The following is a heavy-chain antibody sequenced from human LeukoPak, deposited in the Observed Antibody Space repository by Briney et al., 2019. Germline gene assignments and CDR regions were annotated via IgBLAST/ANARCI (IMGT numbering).Heavy chain of an antibody. CDR1: GGSFSGYY. CDR3: ARSTVTTGYIFDY. CDR2: INHSGST. J-gene: IGHJ4*02. V-gene: IGHV4-34*01. D-gene: IGHD4-17*01. Sequence: PSETLSLTCAVYGGSFSGYYWSWIRQPPGKGLEWIGEINHSGSTNYNPSLKSRVTISVDTSKNQFSLKLSSVTAADTAVYYCARSTVTTGYIFDYWGQGTLVTVSS.